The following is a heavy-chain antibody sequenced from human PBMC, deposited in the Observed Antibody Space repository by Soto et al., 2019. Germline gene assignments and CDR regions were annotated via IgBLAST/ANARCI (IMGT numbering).Heavy chain of an antibody. V-gene: IGHV4-4*02. Sequence: QVRLQESGPGLVKPSGTLSLTCAVSGASISSSNWWTWVRQPPGKGLEWIGEIYHSGTTNCDPSLKSRLTILLDKSKNLFSLKLTSVIAADTTVYYCAAHAGPTYVPLDYWGQGNLVTVSS. J-gene: IGHJ4*02. CDR1: GASISSSNW. CDR3: AAHAGPTYVPLDY. CDR2: IYHSGTT. D-gene: IGHD3-10*02.